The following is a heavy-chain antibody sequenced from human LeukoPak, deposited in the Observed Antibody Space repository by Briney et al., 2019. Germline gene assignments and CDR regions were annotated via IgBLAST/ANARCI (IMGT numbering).Heavy chain of an antibody. CDR2: ISSSGSTI. V-gene: IGHV3-11*04. CDR1: GFTFSDYY. CDR3: ARDRLRTFDSRDAFDI. Sequence: GGSLRLSCAASGFTFSDYYMSWIRQAPGKGLEWVSYISSSGSTIYYADSVKGRFTISRDNAKNSLYLQMNSLRAEDTAVYYCARDRLRTFDSRDAFDIWGQGTMVTVSS. D-gene: IGHD3-22*01. J-gene: IGHJ3*02.